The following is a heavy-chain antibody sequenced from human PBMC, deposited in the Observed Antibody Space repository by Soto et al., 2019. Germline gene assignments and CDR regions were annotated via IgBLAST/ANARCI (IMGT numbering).Heavy chain of an antibody. J-gene: IGHJ5*02. V-gene: IGHV1-69*06. CDR1: GGTFSSYA. D-gene: IGHD2-15*01. Sequence: SVKVSCKASGGTFSSYAISWVRQAPGQGLEWMGGIIPIFGTANYAQKFQGRVTITADKSTSTAYMELSSLRSEDTAVYYCARVGLGYCSGGSCFEGWFDPWGQGTLVTVSS. CDR3: ARVGLGYCSGGSCFEGWFDP. CDR2: IIPIFGTA.